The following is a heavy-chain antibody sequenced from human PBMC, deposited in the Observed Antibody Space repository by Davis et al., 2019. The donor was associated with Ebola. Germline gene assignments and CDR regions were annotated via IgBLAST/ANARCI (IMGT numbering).Heavy chain of an antibody. J-gene: IGHJ5*02. V-gene: IGHV5-51*01. D-gene: IGHD3-10*02. Sequence: PGGSLRLSCKGSGYSFTSYWIGWVRQMPGKGLEWMGIIYPGDSDTRYSPSFQGQVTISADKSTSTAYLQWSSLKASDTAMYYCARRGSTMFNWFDPWGQGTLVTVSS. CDR3: ARRGSTMFNWFDP. CDR2: IYPGDSDT. CDR1: GYSFTSYW.